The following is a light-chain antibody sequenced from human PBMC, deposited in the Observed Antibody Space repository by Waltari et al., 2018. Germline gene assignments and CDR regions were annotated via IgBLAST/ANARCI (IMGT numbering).Light chain of an antibody. CDR3: QQYYSYPLT. CDR2: AAS. CDR1: QGISSY. J-gene: IGKJ2*01. V-gene: IGKV1-8*01. Sequence: AIRMTQSPSSLSASTGDRVTITCRASQGISSYLAWYQQKPGKAPNLLIYAASTLQSGVASRFSGSGSGTDFTLTISCLQSEDFATYYCQQYYSYPLTFGQGTKLEIK.